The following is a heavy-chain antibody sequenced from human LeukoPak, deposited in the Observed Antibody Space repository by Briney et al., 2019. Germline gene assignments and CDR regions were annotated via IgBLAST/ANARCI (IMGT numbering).Heavy chain of an antibody. D-gene: IGHD3-9*01. J-gene: IGHJ3*02. CDR3: ASEKSHYDILTGRPTASDAFDI. V-gene: IGHV4-39*07. Sequence: PSETLSLTCTVSGGSISSSSYYWGWIRQPPGKGLEWIGSIYYSGSTYYNPSLKSRVTISVDTSKNQFSLKLSSVTAADTAVYYCASEKSHYDILTGRPTASDAFDIWGQGTMVTVSS. CDR2: IYYSGST. CDR1: GGSISSSSYY.